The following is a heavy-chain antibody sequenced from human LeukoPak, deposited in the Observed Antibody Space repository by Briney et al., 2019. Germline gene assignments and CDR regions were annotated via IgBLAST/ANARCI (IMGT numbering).Heavy chain of an antibody. V-gene: IGHV3-74*01. CDR2: IKPDGSYT. CDR3: ARDYSSVPEY. D-gene: IGHD6-19*01. Sequence: GGSLRLSCAASGFPFSGYWMYWLRQAPGKGMVWVSRIKPDGSYTSYADFVKGRFATSRDNAKNTLYLQLSSLRAEDTAVYYCARDYSSVPEYWGQGTLVTVSS. CDR1: GFPFSGYW. J-gene: IGHJ4*02.